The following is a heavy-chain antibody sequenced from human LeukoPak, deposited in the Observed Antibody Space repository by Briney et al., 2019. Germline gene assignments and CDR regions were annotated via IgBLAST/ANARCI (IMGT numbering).Heavy chain of an antibody. CDR2: ISSDGSTR. D-gene: IGHD3-10*01. Sequence: EGSLRLSCAASGFTFSSYWMHWVRQAPGKGLVWVSHISSDGSTRSYADSVKGRFTISRDNTSNTLYLQMTSLRAEDTAVYYCARDRGGGNDHWGQGTLVTVSS. CDR1: GFTFSSYW. V-gene: IGHV3-74*01. J-gene: IGHJ5*02. CDR3: ARDRGGGNDH.